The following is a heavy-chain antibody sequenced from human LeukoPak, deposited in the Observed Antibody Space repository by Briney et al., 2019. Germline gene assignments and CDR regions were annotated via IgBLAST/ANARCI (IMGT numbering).Heavy chain of an antibody. CDR3: ATEVGYCSSTSCHGYYYMDV. CDR2: IYYSGNT. Sequence: SETLSLTCTVSGGSITNYYWSWIRQPPGKELEWIGYIYYSGNTNYNPSLKSRVTMSVDTSKNQFSLKLSSVTAADTAVYYCATEVGYCSSTSCHGYYYMDVWGKGTTVTVSS. J-gene: IGHJ6*03. V-gene: IGHV4-59*12. D-gene: IGHD2-2*01. CDR1: GGSITNYY.